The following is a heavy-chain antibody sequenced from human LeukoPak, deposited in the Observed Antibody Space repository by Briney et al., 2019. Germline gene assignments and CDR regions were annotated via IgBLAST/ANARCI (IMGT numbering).Heavy chain of an antibody. D-gene: IGHD3-10*01. J-gene: IGHJ4*02. CDR3: AMAKFGELGYYFDY. V-gene: IGHV3-21*01. CDR1: GFTFSSYS. Sequence: GGSLRLSYAASGFTFSSYSMNWVRQAPGKGLEWVSSISSSSSYIYYADSVKGRFTISRDNAKNSLYLQMNSLRPEDTAVYYCAMAKFGELGYYFDYWGQGTLVTVSS. CDR2: ISSSSSYI.